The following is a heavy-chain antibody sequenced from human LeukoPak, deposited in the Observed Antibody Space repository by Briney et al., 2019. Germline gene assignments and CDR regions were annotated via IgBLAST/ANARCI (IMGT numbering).Heavy chain of an antibody. J-gene: IGHJ4*02. CDR3: ARLTDYVWGSYRPEPDY. V-gene: IGHV4-39*07. Sequence: PSETLSLTCTVSGGSISSSSYYWGWIRQPPGKGLEWIGSIYYSGSTYYNPSLKSRVTISVDTSKNQFSLKLSSVTAADTAVYYCARLTDYVWGSYRPEPDYWGQGTLVTVSS. D-gene: IGHD3-16*02. CDR2: IYYSGST. CDR1: GGSISSSSYY.